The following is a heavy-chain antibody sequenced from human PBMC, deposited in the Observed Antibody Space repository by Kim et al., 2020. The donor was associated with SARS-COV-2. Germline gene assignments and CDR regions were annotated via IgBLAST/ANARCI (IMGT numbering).Heavy chain of an antibody. J-gene: IGHJ6*02. CDR1: GFTFTSYA. V-gene: IGHV3-23*01. CDR2: VSGRGDAT. Sequence: GGSLRLSCTASGFTFTSYAMTWVRQAPGMGLEWVSTVSGRGDATEYADSVRGRFTISRDNFKNAVYLQLNSLRAEDTAIYYCAKMGGGVPIGRPDGMDAWGQGTTVTVSS. CDR3: AKMGGGVPIGRPDGMDA. D-gene: IGHD3-16*01.